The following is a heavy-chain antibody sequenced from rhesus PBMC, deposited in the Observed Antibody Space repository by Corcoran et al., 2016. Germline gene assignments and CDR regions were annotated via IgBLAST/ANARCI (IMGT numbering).Heavy chain of an antibody. CDR2: ISGSGGST. Sequence: QLQLQESGPGLVKPSETLSLTCAVSGGSISSNSCSWIRQPLGKGLEWIGRISGSGGSTHYNPSLKSRVTISTDTSKNQFSLKLSSVTAADTAVYYCARTYGSNQKYNSLDVWGRGVLVTVSS. CDR3: ARTYGSNQKYNSLDV. J-gene: IGHJ5-2*02. D-gene: IGHD4-29*01. V-gene: IGHV4-173*01. CDR1: GGSISSNS.